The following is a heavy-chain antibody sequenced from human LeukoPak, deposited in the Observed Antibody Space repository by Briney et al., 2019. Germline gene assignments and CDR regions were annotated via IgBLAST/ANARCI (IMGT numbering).Heavy chain of an antibody. D-gene: IGHD3-22*01. CDR2: IYYNGIT. CDR3: ARSDYYDYRQIDF. V-gene: IGHV4-39*01. J-gene: IGHJ4*02. CDR1: GDSISTSNYY. Sequence: SETLSLTCTVSGDSISTSNYYWGWLRQSPGKGLVWLVSIYYNGITHYNPSLKRRVTIYVDTSRNQFSLHVFSVTAADTAVFYCARSDYYDYRQIDFWGQGTLVTVSS.